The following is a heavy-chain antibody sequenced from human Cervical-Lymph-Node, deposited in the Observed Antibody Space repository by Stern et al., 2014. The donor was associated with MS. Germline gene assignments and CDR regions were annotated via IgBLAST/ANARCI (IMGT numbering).Heavy chain of an antibody. J-gene: IGHJ6*02. V-gene: IGHV1-24*01. CDR3: ATDDNGGRSGYWGSSFYYGMNV. CDR1: GYTVSELS. D-gene: IGHD3-3*01. CDR2: LDPVDGEA. Sequence: VQLVESGAEVKRPGASVKVSCNVSGYTVSELSMHWVRQAPGKGLEWMGGLDPVDGEAIYAQKVKGRLTMAADSSTHTAYMDLTSLRSEDTAVYYCATDDNGGRSGYWGSSFYYGMNVWGQGTAVTVSS.